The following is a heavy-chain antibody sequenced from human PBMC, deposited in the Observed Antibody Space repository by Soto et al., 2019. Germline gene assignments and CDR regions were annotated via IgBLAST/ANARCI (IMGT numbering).Heavy chain of an antibody. V-gene: IGHV1-69*13. Sequence: SVKVSCKGSGGTFSNSVISWVRQAPGQGLEWMGGIIPIFDTTNYAQKFQGRVTIIADESTSTGYMELASLRSEDTAVYYCARHLVWVGATIREWCYFDYWGQGTLVTVSS. CDR1: GGTFSNSV. D-gene: IGHD1-26*01. J-gene: IGHJ4*02. CDR2: IIPIFDTT. CDR3: ARHLVWVGATIREWCYFDY.